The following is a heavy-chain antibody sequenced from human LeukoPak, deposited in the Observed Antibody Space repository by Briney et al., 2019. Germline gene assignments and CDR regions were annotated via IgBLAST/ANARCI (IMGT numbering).Heavy chain of an antibody. CDR3: ARETAVSGGVFFDH. J-gene: IGHJ4*02. CDR2: INSDGITS. D-gene: IGHD1-14*01. V-gene: IGHV3-74*01. Sequence: PGGSLRLSCAASGFIFSNYWMHWVRQAPGKGLVWVSRINSDGITSTYADSVKGRFTISRDNAKNTLYLQMNSLRAEDTAVYYCARETAVSGGVFFDHWGQGTLVTVSS. CDR1: GFIFSNYW.